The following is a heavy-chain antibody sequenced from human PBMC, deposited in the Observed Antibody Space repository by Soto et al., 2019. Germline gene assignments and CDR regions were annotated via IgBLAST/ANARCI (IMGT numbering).Heavy chain of an antibody. V-gene: IGHV1-18*01. J-gene: IGHJ6*02. CDR2: ISPYNDYT. D-gene: IGHD3-16*01. Sequence: QVQLVQSAAEVKKPGASVKVSCKASGYTFIRYGITWVRQAPGQGLEWVGWISPYNDYTEYAQKFHGRVTMTTDTSTKTVNKALRGLRSDDTAVYYCARGGYYDHVWKKLNYYGLDVWGQGTTVTVSS. CDR1: GYTFIRYG. CDR3: ARGGYYDHVWKKLNYYGLDV.